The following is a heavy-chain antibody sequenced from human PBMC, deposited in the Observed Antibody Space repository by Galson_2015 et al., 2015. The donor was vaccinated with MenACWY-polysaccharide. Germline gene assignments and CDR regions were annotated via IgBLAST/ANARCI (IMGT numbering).Heavy chain of an antibody. D-gene: IGHD3-10*01. V-gene: IGHV4-59*01. CDR3: ARARTGRGSDYEVPFGGFDP. CDR2: IYYSGST. J-gene: IGHJ5*02. CDR1: GGSITNS. Sequence: SETLSLTCTVSGGSITNSWTWIRQPPGKGLEWIGYIYYSGSTNYNPSLKSRVTISLDTFTNQFSLKLSSVTAADTAVYYCARARTGRGSDYEVPFGGFDPWGQGTLVTVSS.